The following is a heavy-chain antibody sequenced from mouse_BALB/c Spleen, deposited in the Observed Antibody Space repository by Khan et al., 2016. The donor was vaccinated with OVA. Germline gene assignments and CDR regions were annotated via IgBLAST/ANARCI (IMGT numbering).Heavy chain of an antibody. D-gene: IGHD1-1*01. V-gene: IGHV3-2*02. CDR2: IKYSGST. Sequence: EVQLVESGPGLVKPSQSLSLTCTVTGYSITSDYAWNWIRQFPGNKLEWMGYIKYSGSTSYNPSLNSRFSITRHTSKHQFLLTLSSVTTEDTAAYYGARSGTISTVVITGFDYWGQGTTLTVSS. CDR3: ARSGTISTVVITGFDY. J-gene: IGHJ2*01. CDR1: GYSITSDYA.